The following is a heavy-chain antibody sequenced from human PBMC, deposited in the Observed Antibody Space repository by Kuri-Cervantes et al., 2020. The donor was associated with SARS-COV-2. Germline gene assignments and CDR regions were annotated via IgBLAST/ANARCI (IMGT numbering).Heavy chain of an antibody. CDR1: GGSIRSGAYY. V-gene: IGHV4-31*02. CDR3: ATDKPSYGGNGYLQL. Sequence: SCSVSGGSIRSGAYYCHWIRHRPGKGLEWIGNIYYNGVTYYNPSLKSRVTISVDTSKNQFSLKLSSMTAADTAVYYCATDKPSYGGNGYLQLWGQGTPVTVSS. J-gene: IGHJ1*01. D-gene: IGHD4-23*01. CDR2: IYYNGVT.